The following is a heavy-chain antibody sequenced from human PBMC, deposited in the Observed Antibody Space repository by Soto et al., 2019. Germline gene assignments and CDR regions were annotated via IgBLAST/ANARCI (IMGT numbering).Heavy chain of an antibody. CDR1: GFSLSTTGMR. CDR2: IDWDDDK. V-gene: IGHV2-70*04. D-gene: IGHD6-19*01. J-gene: IGHJ4*02. CDR3: ARIPGWLQGFDS. Sequence: GSGPTLVNPTQTLTLTCTFSGFSLSTTGMRVSWIRQPPGKALEWLARIDWDDDKFYTTSLKTRLTISKDTSKHQVVLTMTNMDPVDAATYFCARIPGWLQGFDSWGQGTLVTVSS.